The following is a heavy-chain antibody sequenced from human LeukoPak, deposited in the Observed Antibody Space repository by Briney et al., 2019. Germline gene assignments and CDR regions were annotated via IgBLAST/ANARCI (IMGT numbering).Heavy chain of an antibody. J-gene: IGHJ4*02. CDR3: ARGKKNTMTPPPSTYYDFWSGYRPPLDY. V-gene: IGHV3-30-3*01. Sequence: PGGSLRLSCAASGFTFSSYAMHWVRQAPGKGLEWVAVISYDGSNKYYADSVKGRFTISRDNSKNTLYLQMNSLRAEDTAVYYCARGKKNTMTPPPSTYYDFWSGYRPPLDYWGQGTLVTVSS. CDR1: GFTFSSYA. D-gene: IGHD3-3*01. CDR2: ISYDGSNK.